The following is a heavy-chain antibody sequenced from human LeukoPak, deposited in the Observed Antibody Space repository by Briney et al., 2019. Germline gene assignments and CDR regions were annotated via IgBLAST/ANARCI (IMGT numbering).Heavy chain of an antibody. CDR3: ARVGYSSSQVPHRYYYMDV. CDR1: GVSISSGGYS. D-gene: IGHD6-13*01. Sequence: SETLSLTCAVSGVSISSGGYSWSWIRQPPGKGLEWIGYIYYSGSTYYNPSLKSRVTISVDTSKNQFSLKLSSVTAADTAVYYCARVGYSSSQVPHRYYYMDVWGKGTTVTISS. CDR2: IYYSGST. V-gene: IGHV4-30-4*07. J-gene: IGHJ6*03.